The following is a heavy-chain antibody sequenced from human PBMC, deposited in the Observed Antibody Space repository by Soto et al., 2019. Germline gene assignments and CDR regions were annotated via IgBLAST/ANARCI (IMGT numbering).Heavy chain of an antibody. Sequence: EVQLVESGGGLVKPGGSLRLSCEVSGFTFRTYSMSWVRQAPGKGLEWVSSISSRGTYIYYADSVNGRFTISRDNAKNSMSLQVSSLRVEDTAVYYCTRGGTGGSCIAGACQSAMDVWGQGTTVTVSS. CDR2: ISSRGTYI. J-gene: IGHJ6*02. CDR3: TRGGTGGSCIAGACQSAMDV. D-gene: IGHD2-8*02. V-gene: IGHV3-21*01. CDR1: GFTFRTYS.